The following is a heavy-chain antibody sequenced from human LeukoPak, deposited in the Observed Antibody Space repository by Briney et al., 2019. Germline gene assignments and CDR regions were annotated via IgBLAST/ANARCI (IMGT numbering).Heavy chain of an antibody. CDR2: ISYDGSNT. J-gene: IGHJ6*03. V-gene: IGHV3-30*03. CDR3: ARDRRFKSSRYYYYYMDV. Sequence: GGSLRLSCAASGFSFNSYGMHWVRQAPGKGLEWVAVISYDGSNTYYADSVKGRFTISRDNAKNSLYLQMNSLRAEDTAVYFCARDRRFKSSRYYYYYMDVWGKGTTVTVSS. CDR1: GFSFNSYG. D-gene: IGHD5-24*01.